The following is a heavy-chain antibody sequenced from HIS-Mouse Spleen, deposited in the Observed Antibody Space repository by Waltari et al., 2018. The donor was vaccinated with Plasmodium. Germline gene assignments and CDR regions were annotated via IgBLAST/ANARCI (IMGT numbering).Heavy chain of an antibody. CDR3: ARDLSAPGAFDI. D-gene: IGHD3-3*02. CDR2: IKQDGSEK. J-gene: IGHJ3*02. V-gene: IGHV3-7*01. CDR1: GFTFISYW. Sequence: EVQLVESGGGLVQPGGSLRLSCAASGFTFISYWMSWVRQAPGKGLEWVANIKQDGSEKYYVDSVKGRFTISRDNAKNSLYLQMNSLRAEDTAVYYCARDLSAPGAFDIWGQGTMVTVSS.